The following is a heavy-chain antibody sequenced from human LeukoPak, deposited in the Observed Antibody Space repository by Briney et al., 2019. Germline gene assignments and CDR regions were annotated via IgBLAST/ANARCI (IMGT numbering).Heavy chain of an antibody. CDR3: ASGRMTTETTYCFDP. V-gene: IGHV1-69*10. CDR2: IIPIFGIT. Sequence: GASVKVSCKASGGTFISNAITWVRQAPGQGLEWMGLIIPIFGITDYAQKFQGRVTITADKSTSTAYMEFSSLRSEDTAVYYCASGRMTTETTYCFDPWGQGTLITVSS. J-gene: IGHJ5*02. CDR1: GGTFISNA. D-gene: IGHD4-11*01.